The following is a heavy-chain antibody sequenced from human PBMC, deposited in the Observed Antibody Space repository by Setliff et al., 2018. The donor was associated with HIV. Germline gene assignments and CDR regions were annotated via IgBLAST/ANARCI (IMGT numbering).Heavy chain of an antibody. V-gene: IGHV1-69-2*01. CDR2: VDPENHQT. Sequence: ASVKVSCKASGYTFTDYFVHWARQAPGKGLEWMVRVDPENHQTLYAEKLQCRVAITADTSTETAYVEWSSLGSEDTAVSYCAIGYSHGPNYWGQGTLVTVSS. CDR3: AIGYSHGPNY. D-gene: IGHD5-18*01. J-gene: IGHJ4*02. CDR1: GYTFTDYF.